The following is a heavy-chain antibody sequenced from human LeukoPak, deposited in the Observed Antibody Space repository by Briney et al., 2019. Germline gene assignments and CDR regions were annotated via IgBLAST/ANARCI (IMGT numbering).Heavy chain of an antibody. CDR1: GYTFTGYY. V-gene: IGHV1-2*02. CDR2: INPNSGGT. J-gene: IGHJ5*02. D-gene: IGHD3-10*01. Sequence: ASVKVSCKASGYTFTGYYMHWVRQAPGQGLEWMGWINPNSGGTNYAQDFHGRVTMTRDTSISTAYMELSRLRSDDTAMYYCAKDMVRGVIIDRGSWFDPWGQGTLVTVSS. CDR3: AKDMVRGVIIDRGSWFDP.